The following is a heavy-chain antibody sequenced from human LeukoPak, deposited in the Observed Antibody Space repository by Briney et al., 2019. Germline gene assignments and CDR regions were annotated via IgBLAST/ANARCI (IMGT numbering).Heavy chain of an antibody. J-gene: IGHJ5*02. D-gene: IGHD4-17*01. V-gene: IGHV3-48*03. Sequence: PGGSLRLSCTASGFTFSSYEMNWVRQAPGKGLEWVSYISSSGSTIYYADSVKGRFTISRDNAKNSLYLQMNSLRAEDTAVYYCARGPPTTVTMYNWFDPWGQGTLVTVSS. CDR2: ISSSGSTI. CDR3: ARGPPTTVTMYNWFDP. CDR1: GFTFSSYE.